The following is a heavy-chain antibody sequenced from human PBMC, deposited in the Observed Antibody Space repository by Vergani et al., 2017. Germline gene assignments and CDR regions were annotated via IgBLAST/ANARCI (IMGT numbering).Heavy chain of an antibody. D-gene: IGHD3-10*01. Sequence: QVQLVQSGAEVGKPGASVKISCKASGYTFTAYYIHWVRQAPEQGLEWVGVISPDGFSTFYAQKFQGRVTITRDTSTSTVYVEVTSLRSDDTAVYYCAREMGGSGSYPYYYYYGMDVWGQGTTVTVSS. CDR3: AREMGGSGSYPYYYYYGMDV. J-gene: IGHJ6*02. CDR2: ISPDGFST. CDR1: GYTFTAYY. V-gene: IGHV1-46*01.